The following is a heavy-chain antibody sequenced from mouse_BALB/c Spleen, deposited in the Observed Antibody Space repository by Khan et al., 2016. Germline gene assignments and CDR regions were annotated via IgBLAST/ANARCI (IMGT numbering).Heavy chain of an antibody. CDR1: GYSITSGYY. CDR3: ARDPYYYYGSSYWYFDV. V-gene: IGHV3-6*02. D-gene: IGHD1-1*01. J-gene: IGHJ1*01. CDR2: ISYDGSN. Sequence: EVKLEESGPGLVKPSQSLSLTCSVSGYSITSGYYWNWIRQFPGNKLEWMGYISYDGSNNYNPSLKNRISITRDTSKNQFFLKLNSVTTEDTATXYCARDPYYYYGSSYWYFDVWGAGTTVTVSS.